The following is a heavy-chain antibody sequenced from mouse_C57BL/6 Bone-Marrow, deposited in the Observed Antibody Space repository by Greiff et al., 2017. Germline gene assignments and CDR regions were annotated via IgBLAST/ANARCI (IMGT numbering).Heavy chain of an antibody. Sequence: VQLQQSGAELARPGASVKMSCKASGYTFTSYTMHWVKQRPGQGLEWIGYINPSSGYTKSNQKFKDKATLTADKSSSTAYMQLSSLTSEDSAVYYCARVIITTIVATEYYAMDYWGQGTSVTVSS. CDR2: INPSSGYT. CDR3: ARVIITTIVATEYYAMDY. V-gene: IGHV1-4*01. D-gene: IGHD1-1*01. CDR1: GYTFTSYT. J-gene: IGHJ4*01.